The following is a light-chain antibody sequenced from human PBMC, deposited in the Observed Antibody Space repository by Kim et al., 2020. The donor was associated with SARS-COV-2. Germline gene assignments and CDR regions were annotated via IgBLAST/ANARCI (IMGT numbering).Light chain of an antibody. V-gene: IGLV2-14*03. CDR2: DVS. Sequence: QSITISCTGTSSDVGGYNYVPWYQQHPGKAPKLMIYDVSNRPSGVSNRFSGSKSGNTASLTISGLQAEDEADYYCSSYTSSSTLGVFGGGTQLTVL. J-gene: IGLJ2*01. CDR1: SSDVGGYNY. CDR3: SSYTSSSTLGV.